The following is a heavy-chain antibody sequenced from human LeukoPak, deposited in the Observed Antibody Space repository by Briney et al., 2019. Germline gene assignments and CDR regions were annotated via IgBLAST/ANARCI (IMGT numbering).Heavy chain of an antibody. D-gene: IGHD5-24*01. J-gene: IGHJ5*02. CDR2: INHSGST. CDR3: ARVGRRDGYNWHFDP. CDR1: GGSFSGYY. Sequence: SETLSLTCAVYGGSFSGYYWSWIRQPPGKGLEWIGEINHSGSTNYNPSLKSRVTISVDTSKNQFSLKLSSVTAADTAVNYCARVGRRDGYNWHFDPWGQGTLVTVSS. V-gene: IGHV4-34*01.